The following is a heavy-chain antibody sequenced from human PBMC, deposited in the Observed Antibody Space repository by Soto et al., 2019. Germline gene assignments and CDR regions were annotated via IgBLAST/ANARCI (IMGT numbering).Heavy chain of an antibody. CDR2: ISSSSSYI. J-gene: IGHJ6*02. CDR1: GFTFSSYS. CDR3: ARDQNYDILTDYYYYYGMDV. Sequence: GGSLRLSCAASGFTFSSYSMNWVRQAPGKGLEWVSSISSSSSYIYYADSVKGRFTISRDNAKNSLYLQMNSLRAEDTAVYYCARDQNYDILTDYYYYYGMDVSGQGTTVTVSS. V-gene: IGHV3-21*01. D-gene: IGHD3-9*01.